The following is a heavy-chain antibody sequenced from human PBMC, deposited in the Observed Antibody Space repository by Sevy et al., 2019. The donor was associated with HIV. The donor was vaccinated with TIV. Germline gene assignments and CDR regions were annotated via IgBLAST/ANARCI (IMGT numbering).Heavy chain of an antibody. V-gene: IGHV3-23*01. CDR2: LSGTGGST. D-gene: IGHD2-2*01. CDR1: GFTFRNYA. J-gene: IGHJ4*02. Sequence: GESLKISCAASGFTFRNYAMSWVHQAPGKGLEWVSALSGTGGSTYYADSVKGRFTISRDNSKNTLYLQMNSLRVEDTAVYYCAKDLDIVAVAAAIRLSYWGQGTLVTVSS. CDR3: AKDLDIVAVAAAIRLSY.